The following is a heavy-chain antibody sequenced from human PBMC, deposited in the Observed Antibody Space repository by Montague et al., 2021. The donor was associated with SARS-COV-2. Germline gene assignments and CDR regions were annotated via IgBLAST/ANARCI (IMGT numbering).Heavy chain of an antibody. CDR3: ARDGSPHYYYYGMDV. Sequence: SLRLSCPASGFTFSSYGMHWVRQAPGKGLEWVAVIWYDGSNKYYADSVKGRFTTSRDNSKNTLYLQMNSLRAEDTAVYYCARDGSPHYYYYGMDVWGQGTTVTVSS. V-gene: IGHV3-33*01. D-gene: IGHD3-10*01. CDR1: GFTFSSYG. J-gene: IGHJ6*02. CDR2: IWYDGSNK.